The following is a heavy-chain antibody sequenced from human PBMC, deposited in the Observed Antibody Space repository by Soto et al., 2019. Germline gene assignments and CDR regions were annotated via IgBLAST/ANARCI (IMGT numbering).Heavy chain of an antibody. CDR2: INDSGNI. J-gene: IGHJ6*03. CDR1: GGSFSGYQ. CDR3: ARDLILWFGELSRRGGYYSYMDV. V-gene: IGHV4-34*01. Sequence: QVQLQQWGAGLLKPSETLSLTCAVYGGSFSGYQWSWIRQTPGKGLEWIGEINDSGNINYNPSLKSRVTILLDTHNKQISLKLSSVTAADSDVYYCARDLILWFGELSRRGGYYSYMDVWGKGTTVTVSS. D-gene: IGHD3-10*01.